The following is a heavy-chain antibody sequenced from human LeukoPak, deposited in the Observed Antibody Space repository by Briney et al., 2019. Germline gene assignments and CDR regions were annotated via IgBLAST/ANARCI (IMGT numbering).Heavy chain of an antibody. J-gene: IGHJ5*02. Sequence: SQTLSLTCAISGNSVSSNSAAWHWIRQSPSRGLEWPGRTYYRSKWYYDYAASVKSRMTINPDTSENQFSLQLNSVTPEDTAVYYCVRDLNWGFDHWGQGTLVTVSS. V-gene: IGHV6-1*01. D-gene: IGHD3-16*01. CDR2: TYYRSKWYY. CDR3: VRDLNWGFDH. CDR1: GNSVSSNSAA.